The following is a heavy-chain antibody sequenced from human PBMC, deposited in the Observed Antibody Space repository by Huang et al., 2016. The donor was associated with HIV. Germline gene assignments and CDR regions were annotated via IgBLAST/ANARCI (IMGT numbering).Heavy chain of an antibody. D-gene: IGHD3-10*01. Sequence: QVQLVESGGGVVQPGRSLRRSCAASGFTLSDYAIHWVRQAPGKGRGWVSVISYDGNGKIYSNSVRGRCTISRDNCNNTLYLQMNSLIHEDTALYYCARFGKRLPMLRGEDVIGDIWGQGTMVIVSS. CDR3: ARFGKRLPMLRGEDVIGDI. J-gene: IGHJ3*02. CDR1: GFTLSDYA. V-gene: IGHV3-30-3*01. CDR2: ISYDGNGK.